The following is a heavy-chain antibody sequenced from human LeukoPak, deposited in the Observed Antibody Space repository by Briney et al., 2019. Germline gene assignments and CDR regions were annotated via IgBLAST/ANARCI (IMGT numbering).Heavy chain of an antibody. J-gene: IGHJ2*01. Sequence: GGSLRLSCVASGFTFGSHSMNWVRQAPGKGLEWISSININSDYIYQIDSIKGRFTISRDNAENSVYLQMNSLRDEDTAVYYCVRGSSTAATVHRYFDLWGRGTLVAVSS. CDR1: GFTFGSHS. CDR3: VRGSSTAATVHRYFDL. CDR2: ININSDYI. V-gene: IGHV3-21*01. D-gene: IGHD1-1*01.